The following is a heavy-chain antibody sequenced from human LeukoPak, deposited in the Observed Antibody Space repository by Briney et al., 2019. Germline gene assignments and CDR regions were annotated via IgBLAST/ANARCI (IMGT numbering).Heavy chain of an antibody. CDR1: GYTFTSYG. V-gene: IGHV1-18*01. D-gene: IGHD6-6*01. CDR2: ISAYNGNT. Sequence: GASVKVSCKASGYTFTSYGISWVRQAPGQGLEWMGWISAYNGNTNYAQKLQGRVTMTTDTSTSTAYMELRSLRSDDTAVYYCARDLGVFIAARPGNPWFDPWGQGTLVTVSS. J-gene: IGHJ5*02. CDR3: ARDLGVFIAARPGNPWFDP.